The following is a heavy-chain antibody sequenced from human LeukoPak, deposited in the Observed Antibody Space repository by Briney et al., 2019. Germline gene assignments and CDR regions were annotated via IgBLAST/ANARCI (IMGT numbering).Heavy chain of an antibody. J-gene: IGHJ4*02. D-gene: IGHD3-22*01. Sequence: SSETLSLTCTVSGGSIRDTTYYWGWIRQPPGKGLEWIGSIYYSGNTYYNPSLMSRVTISVDTSKNQFSLNLSSVTAADTAVYYCARVRPSYYDIDYWGQGTLVTVSS. CDR3: ARVRPSYYDIDY. CDR2: IYYSGNT. V-gene: IGHV4-39*07. CDR1: GGSIRDTTYY.